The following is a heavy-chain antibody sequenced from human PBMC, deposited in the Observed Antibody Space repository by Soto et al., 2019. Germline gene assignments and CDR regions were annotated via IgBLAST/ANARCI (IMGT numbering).Heavy chain of an antibody. CDR2: IIPILGIA. V-gene: IGHV1-69*02. Sequence: QVQLVQSGAEVKKPGSSVKVSCKASGGTFSSYTISWVRQAPGQGIEWMGRIIPILGIANYAQKFQGRVTIAADKSTSTAYMELRSVRSEDAAVYYCAGHGVRDAWGQGTLVTVSS. D-gene: IGHD3-16*01. J-gene: IGHJ4*02. CDR3: AGHGVRDA. CDR1: GGTFSSYT.